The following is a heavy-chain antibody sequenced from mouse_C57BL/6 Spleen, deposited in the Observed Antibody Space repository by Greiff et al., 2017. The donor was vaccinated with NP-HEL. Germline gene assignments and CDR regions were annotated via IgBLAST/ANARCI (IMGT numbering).Heavy chain of an antibody. Sequence: VQLQQSGAELVRPGASVKLSCTASGFTIKDDYMHWVKQRPEQGLEWIGWIDPENGDTEYASKFQGKATITADTSANTDYLQLSSLTSEDTAGYCCTTSNYADYWGQGTTLTVSA. CDR1: GFTIKDDY. V-gene: IGHV14-4*01. CDR2: IDPENGDT. D-gene: IGHD2-5*01. CDR3: TTSNYADY. J-gene: IGHJ2*01.